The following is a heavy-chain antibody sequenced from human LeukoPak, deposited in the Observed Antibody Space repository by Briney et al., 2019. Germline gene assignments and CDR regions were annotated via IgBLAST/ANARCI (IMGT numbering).Heavy chain of an antibody. CDR2: INPRGGST. Sequence: ASVKVSCKASGYTFTSYYMHWVRQAPGQGLEWMGIINPRGGSTSYAQKFQGRVTMTRDTSISTAYMELSRLRSDDTAVYYCARALGRGYHNWFDPWGQGTLVTVSS. D-gene: IGHD3-3*01. V-gene: IGHV1-46*01. J-gene: IGHJ5*02. CDR1: GYTFTSYY. CDR3: ARALGRGYHNWFDP.